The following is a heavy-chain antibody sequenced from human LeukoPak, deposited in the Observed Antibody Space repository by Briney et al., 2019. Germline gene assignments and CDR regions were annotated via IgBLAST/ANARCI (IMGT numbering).Heavy chain of an antibody. Sequence: GASVKVSCKASGYTFTSYYMHWVRQAPGQGLEWMGIINPSGGSTSYAQKFQGRVTMTRDTSTSTVYMELSSLRSEDTAVYYCARGGRGIVVVSTVPFDYWGQGTLVTVSS. CDR2: INPSGGST. V-gene: IGHV1-46*03. D-gene: IGHD3-22*01. CDR3: ARGGRGIVVVSTVPFDY. CDR1: GYTFTSYY. J-gene: IGHJ4*02.